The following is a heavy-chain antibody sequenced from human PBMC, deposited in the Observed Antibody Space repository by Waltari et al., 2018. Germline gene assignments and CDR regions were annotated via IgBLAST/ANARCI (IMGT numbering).Heavy chain of an antibody. Sequence: QVQLGQSGAEVGKPGASVKAPCKHSGYPFIGNYMHWVRQAPGQGLEWMGWINPNSGGTNYAQKFQGRVTMTRDTSIKTVYVELSRLTSDDTAIYYCARDSTPIDFWGQGTLVTVSS. CDR2: INPNSGGT. CDR1: GYPFIGNY. V-gene: IGHV1-2*02. J-gene: IGHJ4*02. CDR3: ARDSTPIDF.